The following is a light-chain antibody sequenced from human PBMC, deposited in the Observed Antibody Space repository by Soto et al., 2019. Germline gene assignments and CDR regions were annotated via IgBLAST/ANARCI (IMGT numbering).Light chain of an antibody. CDR3: ATWDGSLPGEV. CDR2: GNI. J-gene: IGLJ2*01. Sequence: QSVLTQPPSVSGAPGQRVIISCTGSSSNIGAGYDVHWYQQFPGTAPKLLIYGNINRPSGVPDRFSGSKSGTSGTLDITGLQTGDEADYYCATWDGSLPGEVFGGGTKLTVL. V-gene: IGLV1-40*01. CDR1: SSNIGAGYD.